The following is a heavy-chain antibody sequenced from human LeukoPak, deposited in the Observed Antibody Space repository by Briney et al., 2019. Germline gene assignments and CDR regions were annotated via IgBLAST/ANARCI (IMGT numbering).Heavy chain of an antibody. CDR2: INPSGGST. Sequence: ASVKVSCKASGGTFSSYAISWVRQAPGQGLEWMGIINPSGGSTSYAQKFQGRVTMTRDMSTSTVYMELSSLRSEDTAVYYCARAEYRLMAINFDYWGQGTLVTVSS. CDR3: ARAEYRLMAINFDY. CDR1: GGTFSSYA. J-gene: IGHJ4*02. D-gene: IGHD5-12*01. V-gene: IGHV1-46*01.